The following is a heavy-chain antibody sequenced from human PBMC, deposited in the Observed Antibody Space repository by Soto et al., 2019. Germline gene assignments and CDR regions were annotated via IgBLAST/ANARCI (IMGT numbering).Heavy chain of an antibody. CDR2: IKGDGSIT. Sequence: EVQLVESGGGLVQPGGSLRLSCAASGFTFSDHWRHWVRQGPGEGLVWVSRIKGDGSITNYAASVKGRFTISRDNAKNTVYLQIKSLGIEDTALYYCPRVLRGAYGMDVWGQGTTFNVSS. CDR3: PRVLRGAYGMDV. V-gene: IGHV3-74*01. CDR1: GFTFSDHW. D-gene: IGHD2-21*01. J-gene: IGHJ6*02.